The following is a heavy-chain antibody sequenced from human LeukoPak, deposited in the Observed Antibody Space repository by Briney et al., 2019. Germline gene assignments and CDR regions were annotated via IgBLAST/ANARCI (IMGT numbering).Heavy chain of an antibody. CDR3: ARGGILDNIDF. V-gene: IGHV4-34*01. Sequence: SETLSLTCAVYGGSFSGYYWSWIRQPPGKGLEWIGEINHSGSTNYNPSLKSRVTISVDTSKNQFSLKLSSVTAADTAVYYCARGGILDNIDFWGQGTLVTVSS. CDR1: GGSFSGYY. D-gene: IGHD3/OR15-3a*01. CDR2: INHSGST. J-gene: IGHJ4*02.